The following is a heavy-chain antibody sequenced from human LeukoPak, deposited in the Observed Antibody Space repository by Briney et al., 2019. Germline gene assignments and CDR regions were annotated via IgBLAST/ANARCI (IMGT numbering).Heavy chain of an antibody. CDR3: VENGFYSLNH. J-gene: IGHJ5*02. Sequence: SETLSLTFAVSGASISNNNWWSWVRQPPGKGLEWIGEIYRSGSTNYNWSLKSRVTISMDKSKNQFSLKLTSVTAADTAVYYCVENGFYSLNHWGQGALVTVSS. CDR2: IYRSGST. CDR1: GASISNNNW. D-gene: IGHD3-22*01. V-gene: IGHV4-4*02.